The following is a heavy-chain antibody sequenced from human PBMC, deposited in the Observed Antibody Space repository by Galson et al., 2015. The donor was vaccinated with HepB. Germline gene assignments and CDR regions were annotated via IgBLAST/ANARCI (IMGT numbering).Heavy chain of an antibody. CDR2: IYSGGST. CDR1: GFTVSSNY. CDR3: ARDEWKGPVMTGY. Sequence: SLRLSCAASGFTVSSNYMSWVRQAPGKGLEWVSVIYSGGSTYYADSVKGRFTISRDNSKNTLYLQMNGLRAEDTAVYYCARDEWKGPVMTGYWGQGTLVTVSS. D-gene: IGHD2-21*01. V-gene: IGHV3-66*02. J-gene: IGHJ4*02.